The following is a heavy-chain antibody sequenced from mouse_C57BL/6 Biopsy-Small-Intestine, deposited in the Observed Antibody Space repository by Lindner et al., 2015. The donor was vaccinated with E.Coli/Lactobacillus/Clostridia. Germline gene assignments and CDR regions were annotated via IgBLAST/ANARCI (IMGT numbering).Heavy chain of an antibody. V-gene: IGHV5-17*01. J-gene: IGHJ3*01. Sequence: VQLQESGGVLVKPGGSLKLSCAASGFTFSDYGMHWVRQAPEKGLEWVAYISSGSSTIYYADTVKGRFTISRDNAKNTLFLQMTSLRSEDTAMYYCASRCGSRYAWFAYWGHGTLVTVSA. CDR2: ISSGSSTI. CDR1: GFTFSDYG. D-gene: IGHD1-1*01. CDR3: ASRCGSRYAWFAY.